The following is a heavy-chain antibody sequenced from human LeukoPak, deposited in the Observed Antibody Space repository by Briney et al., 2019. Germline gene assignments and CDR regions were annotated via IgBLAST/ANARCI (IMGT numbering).Heavy chain of an antibody. D-gene: IGHD1-14*01. J-gene: IGHJ4*02. CDR1: GGSFSVYY. Sequence: PSETLSLTCAVYGGSFSVYYWSWIRQPPGKGLEWIGEINHSGSTNYNPSLKSRVTISVDTSKNQFSLKLSSVTAADTAVYYCARDRRNSPFDYWGQGTLVTVSS. CDR2: INHSGST. CDR3: ARDRRNSPFDY. V-gene: IGHV4-34*01.